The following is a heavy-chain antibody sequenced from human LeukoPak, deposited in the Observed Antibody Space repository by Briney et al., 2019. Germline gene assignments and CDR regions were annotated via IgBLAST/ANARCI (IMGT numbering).Heavy chain of an antibody. CDR3: ARVVVGVPPTPFDY. V-gene: IGHV3-30*02. Sequence: GGSLKLSCEASGFTFSSYGFTWFRQAPGKGLEWVAFIRYDGSNRYYADSVKGRFTISRDNSKNTLYLQMNSLRVEDTAVYYCARVVVGVPPTPFDYWGQGALVTVSS. CDR1: GFTFSSYG. J-gene: IGHJ4*02. CDR2: IRYDGSNR. D-gene: IGHD1-26*01.